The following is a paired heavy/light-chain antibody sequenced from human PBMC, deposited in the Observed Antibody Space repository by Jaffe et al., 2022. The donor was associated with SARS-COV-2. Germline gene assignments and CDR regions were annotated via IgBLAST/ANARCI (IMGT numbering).Heavy chain of an antibody. CDR1: GFTFSSYS. D-gene: IGHD3-3*01. CDR2: ISSSSSTI. J-gene: IGHJ4*02. Sequence: EVQLVESGGGLVQPGGSLRLSCAASGFTFSSYSMNWVRQAPGKGLEWVSYISSSSSTIYYADSVKGRFTISRDNAKNSLYLQMNSLRDEDTAVYYCARAGDYDFWSGYRVHYPCDYWGQGTLVTVSS. V-gene: IGHV3-48*02. CDR3: ARAGDYDFWSGYRVHYPCDY.
Light chain of an antibody. CDR1: SSDVGGYNY. Sequence: QSALTQPASVSGSPGQSITISCTGTSSDVGGYNYVSWYQQHPGKAPKLMIYDVSNRPSGVSNRFSGSKSGNTASLTISGLQAEDEADYYCSSYTSSSTLEVFGGGTKLTVL. V-gene: IGLV2-14*01. CDR3: SSYTSSSTLEV. J-gene: IGLJ3*02. CDR2: DVS.